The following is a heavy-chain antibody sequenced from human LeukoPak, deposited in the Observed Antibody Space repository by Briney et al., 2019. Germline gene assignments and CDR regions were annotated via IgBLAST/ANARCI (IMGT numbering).Heavy chain of an antibody. V-gene: IGHV3-74*01. CDR2: INSGGSIT. CDR3: ARALGSIVDF. J-gene: IGHJ4*02. Sequence: PGGSLRLSCAASGFTFSNDWMHWVRHAPGKGLVWVSRINSGGSITTYADSVKGRFTISRDNAKNTLYLQMSSLRAEDTGVYYCARALGSIVDFWGQGTLVTVSS. D-gene: IGHD6-6*01. CDR1: GFTFSNDW.